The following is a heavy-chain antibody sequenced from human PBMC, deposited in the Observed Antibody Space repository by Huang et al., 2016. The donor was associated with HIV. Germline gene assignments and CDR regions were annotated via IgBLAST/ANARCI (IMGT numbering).Heavy chain of an antibody. D-gene: IGHD3-10*01. Sequence: QVQLVESGGGVVQPRGSLRLSCAASGFTFSSYGMHWVRQAPGKGVEWVAFIRYDGSNKYYAESVRGRFTISRDNSKNTLYLQMNSLRAEDTAVYYCAKGSMANAFDIWGQGTMVTVSS. J-gene: IGHJ3*02. CDR3: AKGSMANAFDI. CDR1: GFTFSSYG. CDR2: IRYDGSNK. V-gene: IGHV3-30*02.